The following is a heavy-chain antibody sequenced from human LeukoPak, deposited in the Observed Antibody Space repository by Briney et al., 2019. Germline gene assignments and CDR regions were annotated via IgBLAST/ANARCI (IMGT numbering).Heavy chain of an antibody. V-gene: IGHV4-30-4*01. CDR3: ARGTDYGGKGWFDP. CDR1: GGSISSGDYY. D-gene: IGHD4-23*01. CDR2: IYYSGST. Sequence: SETLSLTCTVSGGSISSGDYYWSWIRQPPGKGLEWIGYIYYSGSTYYNPSLKSRVTISVDTSKNQFSLKLSSVTAADTAVYYCARGTDYGGKGWFDPWGQGTLVTVSS. J-gene: IGHJ5*02.